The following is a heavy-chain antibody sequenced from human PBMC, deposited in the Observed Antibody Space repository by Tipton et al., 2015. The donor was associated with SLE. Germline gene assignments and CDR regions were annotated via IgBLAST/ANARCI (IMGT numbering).Heavy chain of an antibody. CDR3: ARGGPYYFFHY. J-gene: IGHJ4*02. CDR1: GGSISSYY. CDR2: IYYSGST. V-gene: IGHV4-59*08. Sequence: LRLSCTVSGGSISSYYWSWIRQPPGKELEWIGYIYYSGSTNCNPSLKSRVTISVDTSKNQFSLRLSSVTAADTAVYYCARGGPYYFFHYWGQGTLVTVSS. D-gene: IGHD2-15*01.